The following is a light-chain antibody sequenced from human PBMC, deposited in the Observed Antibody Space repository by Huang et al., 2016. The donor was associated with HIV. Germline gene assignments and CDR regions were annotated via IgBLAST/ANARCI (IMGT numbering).Light chain of an antibody. CDR3: QQRKYWPPIT. J-gene: IGKJ5*01. Sequence: DTVLTQSPATLSLSPGERATLSCRASQSVNRYLAWYQQQPGQTPRLLIYDASNRATGIPARFSGSGSGTDFTLTIRSLEPEDLAVYDCQQRKYWPPITFGQGTRLEIK. CDR1: QSVNRY. CDR2: DAS. V-gene: IGKV3-11*01.